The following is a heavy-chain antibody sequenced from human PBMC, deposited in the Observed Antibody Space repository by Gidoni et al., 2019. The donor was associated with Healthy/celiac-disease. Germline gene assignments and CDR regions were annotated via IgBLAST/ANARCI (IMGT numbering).Heavy chain of an antibody. V-gene: IGHV4-38-2*02. CDR1: GYSISSGYY. D-gene: IGHD1-26*01. Sequence: QVQLQESGPGLVKPSETLSLTCTVSGYSISSGYYWGWIRQPPGKGLEWIGSIYHSGSTYYNPSLKSRVTISVDTSKNQFSLKLSSVTAADTAVYYCARAVSVVGARWFDPWGQGTLVTVSS. CDR3: ARAVSVVGARWFDP. CDR2: IYHSGST. J-gene: IGHJ5*02.